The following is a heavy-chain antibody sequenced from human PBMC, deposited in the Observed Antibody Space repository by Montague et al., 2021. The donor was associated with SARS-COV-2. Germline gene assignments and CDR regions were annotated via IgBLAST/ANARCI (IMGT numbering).Heavy chain of an antibody. J-gene: IGHJ5*01. Sequence: SETLSLTCTVSGGSISSSSYYWGWIRQPPGKGLEWIGNIYYSGSTYYNPSLKSRVTISVDTSKNQFSLKLSSVTAADTAVYYCARQTMSSVTFLGVVMDGRLFDPWGQGTLVTVSS. CDR2: IYYSGST. CDR1: GGSISSSSYY. D-gene: IGHD3-3*01. CDR3: ARQTMSSVTFLGVVMDGRLFDP. V-gene: IGHV4-39*01.